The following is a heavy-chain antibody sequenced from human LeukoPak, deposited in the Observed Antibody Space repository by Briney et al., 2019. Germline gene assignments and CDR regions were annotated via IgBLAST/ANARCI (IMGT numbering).Heavy chain of an antibody. J-gene: IGHJ4*02. V-gene: IGHV3-21*04. D-gene: IGHD6-13*01. Sequence: GGSLRLSCAASGFTFSTYSMNWVRQAPGKGLEWVSSISSSSSYIYYADSVKGRFTISRDNAKNTLYLQMNSLRAEDTAVYYCAKDRRRQQLVRGEYFDYWGQGTLVTVSS. CDR1: GFTFSTYS. CDR2: ISSSSSYI. CDR3: AKDRRRQQLVRGEYFDY.